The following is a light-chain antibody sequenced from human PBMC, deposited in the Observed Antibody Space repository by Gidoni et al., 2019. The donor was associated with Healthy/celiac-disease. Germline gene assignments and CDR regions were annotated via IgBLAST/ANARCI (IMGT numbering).Light chain of an antibody. Sequence: IQMTQSPSSLSASVGDRVTITCRASQCISIYLAWYQQKPGKVPKLLIYAASTLQAGVPSRFSGSGSGTDFTLTISSLQPEDVATYYCQKYNSAPWTFGQGTKVEIK. CDR1: QCISIY. V-gene: IGKV1-27*01. CDR3: QKYNSAPWT. J-gene: IGKJ1*01. CDR2: AAS.